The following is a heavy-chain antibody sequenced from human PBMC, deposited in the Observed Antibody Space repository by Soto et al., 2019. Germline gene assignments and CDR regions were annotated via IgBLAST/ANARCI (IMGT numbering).Heavy chain of an antibody. CDR2: INHSGST. CDR3: ALEGLQSRGYYYMDV. V-gene: IGHV4-34*01. Sequence: SETLSLTCAVYGGSFSGYYWSWIRQPPGKGLEWFGEINHSGSTNYNPSLKSRVTISVDTSKNQFSLKLSSVTAADTAVYYCALEGLQSRGYYYMDVWGKGTTVTVSS. CDR1: GGSFSGYY. D-gene: IGHD4-4*01. J-gene: IGHJ6*03.